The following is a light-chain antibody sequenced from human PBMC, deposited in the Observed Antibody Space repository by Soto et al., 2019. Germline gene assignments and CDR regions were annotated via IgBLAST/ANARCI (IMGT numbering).Light chain of an antibody. CDR1: SSDVGGYNY. Sequence: QSVLTQPRSVCGSPGQSVTISCTGTSSDVGGYNYVSWYQQHPGKVPKLMIYDVSKRPSGVPDRFSGSKSGNTASLTISGLQAEDEADYYCCSYAGSSYVFGTGTKLTVL. V-gene: IGLV2-11*01. CDR3: CSYAGSSYV. J-gene: IGLJ1*01. CDR2: DVS.